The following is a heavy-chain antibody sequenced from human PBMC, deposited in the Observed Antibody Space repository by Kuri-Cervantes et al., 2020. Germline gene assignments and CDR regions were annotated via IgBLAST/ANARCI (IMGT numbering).Heavy chain of an antibody. V-gene: IGHV4-34*01. CDR1: GGSFSGYY. CDR2: INHSGST. CDR3: ARHDAYYYDTNYFDY. J-gene: IGHJ4*02. Sequence: SETLSLTCAVYGGSFSGYYWSWIRQPPGKGLEWIGEINHSGSTNYNPSLKSRVTISVDTSKNQFSLKLSSVTAADTAVYYCARHDAYYYDTNYFDYWGQGTLVTVSS. D-gene: IGHD3-22*01.